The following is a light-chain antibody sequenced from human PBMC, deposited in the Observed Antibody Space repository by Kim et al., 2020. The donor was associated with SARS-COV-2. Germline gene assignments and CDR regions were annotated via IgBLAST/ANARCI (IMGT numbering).Light chain of an antibody. CDR1: SGSIGSSY. V-gene: IGLV6-57*03. CDR3: QSYDTTTGV. CDR2: EDI. Sequence: GKTVTISCARSSGSIGSSYVQWFQQRPGSAPTIVIYEDIHRPSGVPDRFSGSIDRSSNSASLTISGLKTEDEADYYCQSYDTTTGVFGGGTKVTVL. J-gene: IGLJ3*02.